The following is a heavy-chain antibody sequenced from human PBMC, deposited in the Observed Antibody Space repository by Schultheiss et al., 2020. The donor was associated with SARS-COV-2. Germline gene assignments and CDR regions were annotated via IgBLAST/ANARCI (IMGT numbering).Heavy chain of an antibody. J-gene: IGHJ3*02. CDR3: AKDFASLAWRGAFDI. CDR2: IIPIFGTA. Sequence: SVKVSCKASGGTFSSYAISWVRQAPGQGLEWMGGIIPIFGTANYAQKFQGRVTITADESTSTAYMELSSLRSEDTAVYYCAKDFASLAWRGAFDIWGQGTMVTVSS. V-gene: IGHV1-69*13. CDR1: GGTFSSYA.